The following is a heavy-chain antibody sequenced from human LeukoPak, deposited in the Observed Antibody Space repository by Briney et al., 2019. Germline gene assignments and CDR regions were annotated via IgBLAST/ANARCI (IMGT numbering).Heavy chain of an antibody. CDR3: ARHSPLGYCSGGTCKRYYFDH. Sequence: SETLSLTCAVYGGSFSGYYWSWIRQPPGKGLEWIGSTDYSGSTYHNPSLKSRVTISVDTSKKQFSLKLTSLTAADTAVYFCARHSPLGYCSGGTCKRYYFDHWGQGALVTVSS. CDR2: TDYSGST. CDR1: GGSFSGYY. D-gene: IGHD2-15*01. J-gene: IGHJ4*02. V-gene: IGHV4-34*01.